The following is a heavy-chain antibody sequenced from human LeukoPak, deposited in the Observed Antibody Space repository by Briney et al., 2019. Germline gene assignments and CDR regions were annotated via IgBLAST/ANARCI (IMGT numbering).Heavy chain of an antibody. J-gene: IGHJ5*02. CDR3: TTDAAYIVVVPEFWFDP. D-gene: IGHD2-2*01. CDR2: IKSRTDGGTT. Sequence: PGGSLRLSCAASGFTFSNAWMSWVRQAPGKGLEWVGRIKSRTDGGTTDYAAPVKGRFTISRDDSKNTLYLQMNSLKTEDTAVCYCTTDAAYIVVVPEFWFDPWGQGTLVTVSS. CDR1: GFTFSNAW. V-gene: IGHV3-15*01.